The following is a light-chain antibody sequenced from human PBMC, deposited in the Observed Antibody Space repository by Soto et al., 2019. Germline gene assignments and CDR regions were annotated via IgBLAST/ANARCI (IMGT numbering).Light chain of an antibody. Sequence: EIVMTQSPANLSVSPGERATVSCRASQSVSSNLAWYQQKPGQAPRLLIYGASTRATGIPARFSGSGSGTEFTLTIGSLQSEDFAVYYCQQYNNWPRTFGQGTKLEIK. J-gene: IGKJ2*01. V-gene: IGKV3-15*01. CDR1: QSVSSN. CDR2: GAS. CDR3: QQYNNWPRT.